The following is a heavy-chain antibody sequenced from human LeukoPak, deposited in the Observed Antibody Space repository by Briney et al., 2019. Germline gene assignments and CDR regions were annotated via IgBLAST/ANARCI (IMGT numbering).Heavy chain of an antibody. CDR2: ISGTGGST. CDR1: GFTFSSYA. Sequence: GGSLRLSCAASGFTFSSYAMSWVRQAPGKGLEWVSAISGTGGSTHYADSVKGRFTISRDNSKNTLYLQMNSLRAEDTAVYYCAKAGSNWGYFDYWGQGTLVTVSS. D-gene: IGHD7-27*01. J-gene: IGHJ4*02. CDR3: AKAGSNWGYFDY. V-gene: IGHV3-23*01.